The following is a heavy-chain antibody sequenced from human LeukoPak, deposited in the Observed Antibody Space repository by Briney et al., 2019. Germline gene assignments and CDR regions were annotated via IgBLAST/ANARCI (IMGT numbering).Heavy chain of an antibody. Sequence: ASVKVSCKVSGYTFTDYYMHWVQQAPGKGLEWMGLVDPEDGETIYAEKFQGRVTITADTSTDTAYMELSSLRSEGTAVYYCAGGYSSGRGGDYWGQGTLVTVSS. V-gene: IGHV1-69-2*01. CDR2: VDPEDGET. CDR1: GYTFTDYY. CDR3: AGGYSSGRGGDY. D-gene: IGHD6-19*01. J-gene: IGHJ4*02.